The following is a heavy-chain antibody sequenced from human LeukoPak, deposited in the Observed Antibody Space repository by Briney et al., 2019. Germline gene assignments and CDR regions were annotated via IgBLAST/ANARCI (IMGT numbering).Heavy chain of an antibody. J-gene: IGHJ3*02. CDR1: GGTFSSYA. CDR2: IIPIFGTA. CDR3: ARDPYYYDSSGYYYEAFDI. D-gene: IGHD3-22*01. Sequence: GASVTVSCTASGGTFSSYAISWVRQAPGQGLEWMGGIIPIFGTANYAQKFQGRVTITADESTSTAYMELSSLRSEDTAVYYCARDPYYYDSSGYYYEAFDIWGQGTMVTVSS. V-gene: IGHV1-69*13.